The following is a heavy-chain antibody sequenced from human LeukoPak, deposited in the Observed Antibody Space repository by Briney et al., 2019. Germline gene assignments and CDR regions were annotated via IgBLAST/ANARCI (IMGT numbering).Heavy chain of an antibody. D-gene: IGHD6-19*01. J-gene: IGHJ6*03. CDR2: IIPIFGTA. Sequence: SVKVSCKASGGTFSSYAISWVRQAPGQGLEWMGGIIPIFGTANYAQKFQGRVTITADESTSTAYMELSSLRSEDTAVYYCARGPDSSGLEYYYYYYMDVWGKGTTVTISS. CDR3: ARGPDSSGLEYYYYYYMDV. V-gene: IGHV1-69*13. CDR1: GGTFSSYA.